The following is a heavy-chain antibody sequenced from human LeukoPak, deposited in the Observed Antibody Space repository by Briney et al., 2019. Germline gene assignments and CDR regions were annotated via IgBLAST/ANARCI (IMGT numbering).Heavy chain of an antibody. J-gene: IGHJ5*02. V-gene: IGHV4-34*01. Sequence: PSETLSLTCAVYGGSFSGYYWSWIRQPPGKGLEWIGEINHSGSTNYNLSLKSRVTISVDTSKNQFSLKLSSVTAADTAVYYCARHGRLRRMTTSWFDPWGQGTLVTVSS. D-gene: IGHD2/OR15-2a*01. CDR3: ARHGRLRRMTTSWFDP. CDR1: GGSFSGYY. CDR2: INHSGST.